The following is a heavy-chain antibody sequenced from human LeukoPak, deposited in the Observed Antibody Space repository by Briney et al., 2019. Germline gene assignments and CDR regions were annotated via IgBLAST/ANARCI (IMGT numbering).Heavy chain of an antibody. Sequence: SETLSLTCTVSGGSISSSSYYWGWIRQPPGKGLEWIGSIYYSGSTYYNPSLKSRVTISVDTSKNQFSLKLSSVTAADTAAYYCARHALKSSSPFDYWGQGTLVTVSS. CDR3: ARHALKSSSPFDY. CDR1: GGSISSSSYY. J-gene: IGHJ4*02. CDR2: IYYSGST. V-gene: IGHV4-39*01. D-gene: IGHD6-6*01.